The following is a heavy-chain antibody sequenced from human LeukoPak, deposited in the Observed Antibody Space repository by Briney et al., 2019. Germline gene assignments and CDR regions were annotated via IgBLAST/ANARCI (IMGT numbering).Heavy chain of an antibody. CDR3: ARGVVVVVAATNPHFDY. V-gene: IGHV3-74*01. J-gene: IGHJ4*02. CDR1: GFTFGCPW. D-gene: IGHD2-15*01. Sequence: GGSLRLSCAASGFTFGCPWMHWVRQAPGKGLVWVSRINSDGSATAYADSVKGRFTISRDNSKNTLYLQMNSLRAEDTAVYYCARGVVVVVAATNPHFDYWGQGTLVTVSS. CDR2: INSDGSAT.